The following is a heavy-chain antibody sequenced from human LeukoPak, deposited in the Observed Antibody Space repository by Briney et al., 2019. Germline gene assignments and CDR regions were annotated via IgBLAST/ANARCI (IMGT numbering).Heavy chain of an antibody. CDR1: GFTFSRYG. D-gene: IGHD6-19*01. Sequence: PGRSLRLSCAASGFTFSRYGMHWVRQAPDKGLEWVAVISYDGSNRYYADSVKGRFTISRDNAKNTLCLQMNSLRAEDTAVYYCARGYSSGWYYFDYWGQGTLVTVSS. CDR2: ISYDGSNR. CDR3: ARGYSSGWYYFDY. J-gene: IGHJ4*02. V-gene: IGHV3-30*03.